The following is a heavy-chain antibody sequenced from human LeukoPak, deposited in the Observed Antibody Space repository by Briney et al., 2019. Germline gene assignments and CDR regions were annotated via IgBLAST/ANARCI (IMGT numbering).Heavy chain of an antibody. CDR1: GFTFSSYA. CDR2: ISGSGGST. Sequence: PGGSLRLSCAASGFTFSSYAMSWVRQAPGKGLEWVSAISGSGGSTYYADSVKGRFNISRDNSKNTLYLQMNSLRAEDTAVYYCAKDALRYFDWAADYWGQGTLVTVSS. CDR3: AKDALRYFDWAADY. V-gene: IGHV3-23*01. J-gene: IGHJ4*02. D-gene: IGHD3-9*01.